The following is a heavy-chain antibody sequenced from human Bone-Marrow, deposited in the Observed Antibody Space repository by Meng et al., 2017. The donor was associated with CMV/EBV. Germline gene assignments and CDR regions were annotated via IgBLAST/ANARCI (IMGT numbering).Heavy chain of an antibody. Sequence: SLKISCAASGFTFDDYAMHWVRQAPGKGLEWVSGISWNSGSIGYADSVKGRFTISRDNAKNSLYLQMNSLRVEDTALYYCARDHDQYCSSTSCYLGANWFDPWGQGTLVTVSS. D-gene: IGHD2-2*01. CDR1: GFTFDDYA. V-gene: IGHV3-9*01. CDR3: ARDHDQYCSSTSCYLGANWFDP. J-gene: IGHJ5*02. CDR2: ISWNSGSI.